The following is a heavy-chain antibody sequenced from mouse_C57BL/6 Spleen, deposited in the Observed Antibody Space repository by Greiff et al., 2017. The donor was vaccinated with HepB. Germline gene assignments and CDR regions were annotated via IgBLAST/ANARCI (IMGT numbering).Heavy chain of an antibody. Sequence: VQLQQSGPELVKPGASVKIPCKASGYTFTDYNMDWVKQSHGKGLEWIGDINPNNGGTIYNQKFKGKATVTVDKSSSTAYMELRSLTSEDTAVYYCASSRGYGYWYFDDWGTGTTVTVSS. D-gene: IGHD1-1*02. J-gene: IGHJ1*03. CDR3: ASSRGYGYWYFDD. CDR2: INPNNGGT. CDR1: GYTFTDYN. V-gene: IGHV1-18*01.